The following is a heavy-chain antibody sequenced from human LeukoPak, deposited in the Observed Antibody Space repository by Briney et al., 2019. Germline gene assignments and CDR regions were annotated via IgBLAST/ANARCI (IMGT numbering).Heavy chain of an antibody. Sequence: PGGSLRLSCAASGFTFSTSAMHWVRQTPGKGLEWVALISYDGSQHYLADSLKGRFTISRDNSKNTLYLQMTSLRLDDTAMYYCARDPSSAPYSTYWAANYLDPWGQGTLVTVSS. D-gene: IGHD4/OR15-4a*01. CDR3: ARDPSSAPYSTYWAANYLDP. V-gene: IGHV3-30*04. CDR2: ISYDGSQH. J-gene: IGHJ5*02. CDR1: GFTFSTSA.